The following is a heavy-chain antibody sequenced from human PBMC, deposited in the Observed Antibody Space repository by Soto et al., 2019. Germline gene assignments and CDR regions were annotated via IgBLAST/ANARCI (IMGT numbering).Heavy chain of an antibody. J-gene: IGHJ3*02. V-gene: IGHV1-69*13. D-gene: IGHD2-21*02. Sequence: GASVKVSCKASGGTFSSYAISWVRQAPGQGLEWMGGIIPIFGTANYAQKFQGRVTITADESTSTAYMELSSLRSEDTAVYYCARVGAYCGGDCIWGQGTMVTVSS. CDR3: ARVGAYCGGDCI. CDR2: IIPIFGTA. CDR1: GGTFSSYA.